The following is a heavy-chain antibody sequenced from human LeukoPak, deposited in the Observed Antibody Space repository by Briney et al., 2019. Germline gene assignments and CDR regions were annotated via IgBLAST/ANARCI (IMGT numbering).Heavy chain of an antibody. Sequence: SETLSLTCTVSGGSISSSSYYWGWIRQPPGKGLEWIGRIYTSGSTNYNPSLKSRVTIPVDTSKNQFSLKLSSVTAADTAVYYCARDRSYYDSSGYYYVGAFDIWGQGTMVTVSS. J-gene: IGHJ3*02. V-gene: IGHV4-39*07. CDR2: IYTSGST. CDR1: GGSISSSSYY. D-gene: IGHD3-22*01. CDR3: ARDRSYYDSSGYYYVGAFDI.